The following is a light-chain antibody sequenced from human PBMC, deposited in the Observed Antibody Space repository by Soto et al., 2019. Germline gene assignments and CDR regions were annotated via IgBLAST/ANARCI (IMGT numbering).Light chain of an antibody. J-gene: IGLJ1*01. CDR2: EVN. CDR1: SSDIGAYDY. CDR3: LSFTTTSTHV. V-gene: IGLV2-14*01. Sequence: QSTVAQPASLSGSPGQSITISCTGTSSDIGAYDYVSWFQQHPGKAPKLMISEVNNRPSGVSNRFSGSKSGNTAYLTISGLQVEDEAEYFCLSFTTTSTHVFGTGTKVTVL.